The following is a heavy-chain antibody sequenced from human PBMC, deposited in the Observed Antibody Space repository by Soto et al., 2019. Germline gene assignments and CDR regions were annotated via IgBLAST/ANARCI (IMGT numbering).Heavy chain of an antibody. CDR2: TYYRSKWYY. CDR1: GDSVSSNSAG. J-gene: IGHJ4*01. V-gene: IGHV6-1*01. CDR3: ARGEQYSGRIFDY. D-gene: IGHD1-26*01. Sequence: SQTLSLTCAITGDSVSSNSAGWSWVRQSPSRGLEWLGRTYYRSKWYYGYAASVRGRITINPDTSKNQYSLQLNSVTPEDTAVYFCARGEQYSGRIFDYWGQGTLVTVSS.